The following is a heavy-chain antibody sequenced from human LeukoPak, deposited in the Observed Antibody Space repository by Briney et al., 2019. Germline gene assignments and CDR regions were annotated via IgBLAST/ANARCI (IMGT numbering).Heavy chain of an antibody. CDR3: TRRGDSSSWRTTHEYFQH. D-gene: IGHD6-13*01. CDR1: GFTFSSYG. Sequence: GGSLRLSCAASGFTFSSYGMHWVRQAPGKGLEWVAFIRYDGSNKYYADSVKGRFTISRDNSKNTLYLQMNSLRAEDTAVYYCTRRGDSSSWRTTHEYFQHWGQGTLVTVSS. J-gene: IGHJ1*01. CDR2: IRYDGSNK. V-gene: IGHV3-30*02.